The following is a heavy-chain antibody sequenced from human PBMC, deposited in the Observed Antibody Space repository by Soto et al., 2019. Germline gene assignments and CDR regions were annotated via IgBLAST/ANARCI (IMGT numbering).Heavy chain of an antibody. V-gene: IGHV3-33*01. J-gene: IGHJ4*02. Sequence: QVQLVESGGGVVQPGRSLRLSCVASGFCFNSYGMHWVRQAPGKGLEWVAVIWYDGSNKYYADSVKGRFTISRDNSKNTLYLQMNSLRAEDTAVYYCARDLWGGPAAFDYWGQGTLVTVSS. D-gene: IGHD2-2*01. CDR2: IWYDGSNK. CDR1: GFCFNSYG. CDR3: ARDLWGGPAAFDY.